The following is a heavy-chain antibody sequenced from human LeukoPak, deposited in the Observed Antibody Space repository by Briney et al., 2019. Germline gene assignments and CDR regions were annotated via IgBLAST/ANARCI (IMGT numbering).Heavy chain of an antibody. Sequence: GSSVKVSCKASGDTFSSYAISWVRQAPGQGLEWMGGIIPIFGTANYAQKFQGRVTITADKSTSTAYMELSSLRSEDTAVYCCACWQQLDPDAFDIWGQGTMVTVSS. CDR3: ACWQQLDPDAFDI. CDR1: GDTFSSYA. J-gene: IGHJ3*02. D-gene: IGHD6-13*01. V-gene: IGHV1-69*06. CDR2: IIPIFGTA.